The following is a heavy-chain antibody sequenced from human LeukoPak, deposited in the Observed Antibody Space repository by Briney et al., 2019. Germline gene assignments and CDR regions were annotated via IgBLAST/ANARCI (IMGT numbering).Heavy chain of an antibody. V-gene: IGHV3-66*01. J-gene: IGHJ4*02. Sequence: GGSLRLSCAASGFTVSSNYMSWDRQAPGKGLEWVSVIYSGGSTYYADSVKGRFTISRDNSKNTLYLQMNSLRAEDTAVYYCAREESGYSYGYNYWGQGTLVTVSS. CDR2: IYSGGST. CDR1: GFTVSSNY. D-gene: IGHD5-18*01. CDR3: AREESGYSYGYNY.